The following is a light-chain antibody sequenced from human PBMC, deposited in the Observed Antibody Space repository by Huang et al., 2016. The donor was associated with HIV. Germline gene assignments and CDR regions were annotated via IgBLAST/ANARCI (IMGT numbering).Light chain of an antibody. CDR1: QDISNY. CDR2: DAS. Sequence: DIQMTQSPSSLYASVGDRVTIGCPASQDISNYLNWYHQKQGRAPEILIYDASNLETGVSSRFNGSGSGTNFTFTITSLQPEDIATYYCQQYDNLPLTFGGGTKVEI. CDR3: QQYDNLPLT. V-gene: IGKV1-33*01. J-gene: IGKJ4*01.